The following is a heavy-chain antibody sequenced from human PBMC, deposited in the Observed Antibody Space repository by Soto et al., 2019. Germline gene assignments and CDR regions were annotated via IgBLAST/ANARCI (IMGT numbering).Heavy chain of an antibody. Sequence: GGSLRLSCAASGFTFSDYNMIWVRQAPGKGLEWVSYIDIFSATTYYADSVKGRFTISRDNSKNTLFLQMSSLRGEDTAVYYCARSPVPTSISAGYYYYMDVWGTGTTVTVSS. V-gene: IGHV3-48*01. CDR3: ARSPVPTSISAGYYYYMDV. CDR1: GFTFSDYN. CDR2: IDIFSATT. D-gene: IGHD2-2*01. J-gene: IGHJ6*03.